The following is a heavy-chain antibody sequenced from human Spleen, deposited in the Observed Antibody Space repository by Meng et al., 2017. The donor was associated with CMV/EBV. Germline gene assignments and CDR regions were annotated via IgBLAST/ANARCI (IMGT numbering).Heavy chain of an antibody. Sequence: ASGYTLNDNDIHWVRQAPGQGLEWMGWLNPDSGTTKYAQKFQDRVTLTRDMSINTAYMDLSRLKFDDTAVYFCARAQAIGAANWFDPWGQGTLVTVSS. D-gene: IGHD6-13*01. J-gene: IGHJ5*02. CDR1: GYTLNDND. V-gene: IGHV1-2*02. CDR2: LNPDSGTT. CDR3: ARAQAIGAANWFDP.